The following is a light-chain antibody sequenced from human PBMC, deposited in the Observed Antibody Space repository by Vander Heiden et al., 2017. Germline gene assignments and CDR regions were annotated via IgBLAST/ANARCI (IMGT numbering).Light chain of an antibody. CDR2: DSS. V-gene: IGKV1-33*01. CDR3: QHYDNLPSYT. J-gene: IGKJ2*01. CDR1: QAINNF. Sequence: DIQMTQSPSPLSAPVGDRVTITSRTNQAINNFLNWYQQNPGKPPNLLIYDSSKLDTGVPSRFSGSGAGTHFTFTISSQHPEVFASYCCQHYDNLPSYTFGQGTKLDFK.